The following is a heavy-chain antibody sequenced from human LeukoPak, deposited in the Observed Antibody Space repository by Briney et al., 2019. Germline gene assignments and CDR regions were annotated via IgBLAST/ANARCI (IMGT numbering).Heavy chain of an antibody. CDR1: GGSISRGSYY. CDR2: IYNSGST. Sequence: SETLSLTCIVSGGSISRGSYYWNWIRQPAGKGLEWMGRIYNSGSTNYNPSLKSRVTISTDMSKNQLSLQLSSVTAADTAVYYCASRDCSSTSCYSAITAGAFDIWGQGTMVTVSS. V-gene: IGHV4-61*02. J-gene: IGHJ3*02. D-gene: IGHD2-2*01. CDR3: ASRDCSSTSCYSAITAGAFDI.